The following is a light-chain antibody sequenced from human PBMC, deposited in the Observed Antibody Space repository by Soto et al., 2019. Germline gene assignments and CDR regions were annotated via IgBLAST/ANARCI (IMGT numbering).Light chain of an antibody. CDR1: SGHSSYI. J-gene: IGLJ2*01. V-gene: IGLV4-60*03. CDR2: LEGSGSY. CDR3: ETWDSNVV. Sequence: QPVLTQSSSASASLGSSVKLTCTLSSGHSSYIIAWHQQQPGKAPRYLMKLEGSGSYNKGSGVPDRFSGSSSGADRYLTISHLQSEDEADYYCETWDSNVVFGGGTKLTVL.